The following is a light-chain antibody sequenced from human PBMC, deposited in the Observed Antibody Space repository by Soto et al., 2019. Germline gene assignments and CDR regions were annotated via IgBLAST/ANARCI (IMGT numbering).Light chain of an antibody. CDR1: QSISSW. V-gene: IGKV1-5*03. J-gene: IGKJ5*01. CDR2: KAS. Sequence: DIQMTQSPSTLSASVGDSVTITCRASQSISSWLAWYQQKPGKAPKLLIYKASSLQSGVPSGFSGSGSGTEFTLTISSLQPDDFATYYCQQYTDYPVTFGQGTRLEIK. CDR3: QQYTDYPVT.